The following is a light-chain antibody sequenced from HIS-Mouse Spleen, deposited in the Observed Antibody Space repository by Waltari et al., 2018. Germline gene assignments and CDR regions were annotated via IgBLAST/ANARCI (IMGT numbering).Light chain of an antibody. CDR1: VLPKQY. CDR2: KDS. J-gene: IGLJ2*01. Sequence: SYELTQPPSVSVSPGQTARITCSGDVLPKQYAYWYQQKPGQAPGLVIYKDSERPSGIPERFSGSSSGTTVTLTISGVQAEDEADYYCQSADSSGTYVVFGGGTKLTVL. V-gene: IGLV3-25*03. CDR3: QSADSSGTYVV.